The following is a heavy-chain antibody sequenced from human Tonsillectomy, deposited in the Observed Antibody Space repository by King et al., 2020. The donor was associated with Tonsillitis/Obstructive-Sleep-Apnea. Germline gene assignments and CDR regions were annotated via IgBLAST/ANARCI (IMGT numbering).Heavy chain of an antibody. CDR2: IVVGSGNT. CDR3: ASNGTRGWFDP. D-gene: IGHD1-1*01. Sequence: QLVQSGPEVKKPGTSVKVSCKASGFTFPNSAVQWVRQARGQRLEWIGWIVVGSGNTNYAQKFQERVTITRDMSTSTAYLELSSLGSEDTALYYGASNGTRGWFDPWGQGTLVTVSS. J-gene: IGHJ5*02. CDR1: GFTFPNSA. V-gene: IGHV1-58*01.